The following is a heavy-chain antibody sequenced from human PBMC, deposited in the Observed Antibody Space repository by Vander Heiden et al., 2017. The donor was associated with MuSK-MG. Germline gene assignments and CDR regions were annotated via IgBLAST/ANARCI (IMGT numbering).Heavy chain of an antibody. Sequence: EVRLVESGGGLVQSGGSLRLSCKTPGFTFSSFWMTWVRQAPGKGLEWVAHIKQDGNEKYYEDSVKGRFTISRDNAQNSVSLQMDTLRPEDTAVYFCARAPYYYYLDAWGEGTTVKVSS. CDR3: ARAPYYYYLDA. CDR2: IKQDGNEK. CDR1: GFTFSSFW. J-gene: IGHJ6*03. V-gene: IGHV3-7*01.